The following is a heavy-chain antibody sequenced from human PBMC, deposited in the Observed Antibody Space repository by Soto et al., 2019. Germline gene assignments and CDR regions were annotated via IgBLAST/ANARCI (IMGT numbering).Heavy chain of an antibody. CDR1: GYSFTSYW. D-gene: IGHD6-19*01. CDR2: IYPGDSDT. J-gene: IGHJ6*02. V-gene: IGHV5-51*01. Sequence: GESLKISCKGSGYSFTSYWIGWVRQMPGKGLEWMGIIYPGDSDTRYSPSFQGQVTISADKSIGTAYLQWSSLKASDTAMYYCATHGSSGWCRHYYYYYGMDVWGQGTTVTVSS. CDR3: ATHGSSGWCRHYYYYYGMDV.